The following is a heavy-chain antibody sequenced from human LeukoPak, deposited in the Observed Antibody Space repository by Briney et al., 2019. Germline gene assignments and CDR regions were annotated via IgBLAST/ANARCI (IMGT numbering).Heavy chain of an antibody. D-gene: IGHD1-1*01. CDR3: ARAKSQWYNCNNWFDP. J-gene: IGHJ5*02. V-gene: IGHV1-2*02. Sequence: ASVTVSFQASGYTFTDYYMHWVRPAPGQGLAWMGWIHPNSGGTNYAQKFQGRVTMTRYTSISTAYMELSRLRSDDTAVYYCARAKSQWYNCNNWFDPWGQGTLVTVSS. CDR2: IHPNSGGT. CDR1: GYTFTDYY.